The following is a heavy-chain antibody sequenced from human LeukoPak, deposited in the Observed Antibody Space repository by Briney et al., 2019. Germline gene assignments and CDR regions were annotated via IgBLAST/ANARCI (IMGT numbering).Heavy chain of an antibody. D-gene: IGHD6-13*01. Sequence: PGGSLRLSCAASGFTFSSYSMNWVRQAPGKGLEWVSSISSSSSYIYYADSVKGRFTISRDNAKNSLYLQMNSLRAEDTAVYYCVRDSDRYSSSWVDYWGQGTLVTVSS. CDR2: ISSSSSYI. J-gene: IGHJ4*02. CDR1: GFTFSSYS. CDR3: VRDSDRYSSSWVDY. V-gene: IGHV3-21*01.